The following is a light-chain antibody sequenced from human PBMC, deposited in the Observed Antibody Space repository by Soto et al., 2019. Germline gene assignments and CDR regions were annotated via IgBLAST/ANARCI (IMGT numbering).Light chain of an antibody. CDR2: GAS. J-gene: IGKJ4*01. CDR1: QSVTTT. Sequence: EVEWTQSPATLSLSPGERVTLSCGASQSVTTTSIAWYQHRPGLAPRLLVDGASRRATGIPARFSGSGSGTEYTLTISGLQSEDFAVYYCQQYNYWPPVTFGGGTKVDIK. V-gene: IGKV3D-15*01. CDR3: QQYNYWPPVT.